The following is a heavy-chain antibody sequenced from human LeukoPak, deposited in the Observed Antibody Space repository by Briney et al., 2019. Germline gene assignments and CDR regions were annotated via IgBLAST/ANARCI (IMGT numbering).Heavy chain of an antibody. Sequence: ASVKVSCKASGYTFTSYYMHWVRQAPGQGLEWMGIINPSGGSTSYAQKFQGRVTMTRDTSTGTVYMELSSLRSEDTAVYYCARGYCTNGVCYWGVYYYYYMDVWGKGTTVTVSS. J-gene: IGHJ6*03. CDR1: GYTFTSYY. CDR2: INPSGGST. V-gene: IGHV1-46*01. D-gene: IGHD2-8*01. CDR3: ARGYCTNGVCYWGVYYYYYMDV.